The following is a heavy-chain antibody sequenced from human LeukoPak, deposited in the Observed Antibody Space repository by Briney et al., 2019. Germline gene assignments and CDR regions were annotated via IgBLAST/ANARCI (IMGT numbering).Heavy chain of an antibody. V-gene: IGHV3-23*01. D-gene: IGHD2-15*01. CDR3: AKSSIPTPACDY. CDR2: ISGSGGST. Sequence: AGGSLRLSCAASGFTFSSYAMSWVRQAPGKGLEWVTAISGSGGSTYYADSVKGRFTISRDNSKNTLYLQMNSLRAEDTAVYYCAKSSIPTPACDYWGQGTLVTVSS. CDR1: GFTFSSYA. J-gene: IGHJ4*02.